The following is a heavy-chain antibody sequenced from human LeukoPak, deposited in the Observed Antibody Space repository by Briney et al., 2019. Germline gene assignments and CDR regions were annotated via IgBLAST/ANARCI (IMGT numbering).Heavy chain of an antibody. CDR3: ASLSTVTTHYYYMDV. J-gene: IGHJ6*03. D-gene: IGHD4-17*01. V-gene: IGHV1-69*05. CDR2: IIPIFGTA. CDR1: GGTFSSYA. Sequence: ASVKVSCKASGGTFSSYAITWVRQAPGQGLEWMGRIIPIFGTANYAQKFQGRVTITTDESTSTAYMELSTLRSDDTAVYYCASLSTVTTHYYYMDVWGKGTTVTVSS.